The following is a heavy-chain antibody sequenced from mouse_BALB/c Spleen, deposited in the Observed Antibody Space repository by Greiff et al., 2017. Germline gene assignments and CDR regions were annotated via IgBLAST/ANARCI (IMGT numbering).Heavy chain of an antibody. D-gene: IGHD2-5*01. V-gene: IGHV5-17*02. CDR3: ARSNYGPSWFAY. CDR1: GFTFSSFG. J-gene: IGHJ3*01. Sequence: EVQVVESGGGLVQPGGSRKLSCAASGFTFSSFGMHWVRQAPEKGLEWVAYISSGSSTIYYADTVKGRFTISRDNPKNTLVLQMTSLRSEDTAMYYCARSNYGPSWFAYWGQGTLVTVSA. CDR2: ISSGSSTI.